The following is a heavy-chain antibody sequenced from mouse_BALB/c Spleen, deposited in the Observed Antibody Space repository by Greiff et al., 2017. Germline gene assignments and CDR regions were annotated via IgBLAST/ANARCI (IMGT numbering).Heavy chain of an antibody. CDR1: GFNIKDTY. D-gene: IGHD2-4*01. V-gene: IGHV14-3*02. Sequence: EVKLMESGAELVKPGASVKLSCTASGFNIKDTYMHWVKQRPEQGLEWIGRIDPANGNTKYDPKFQGKATITADTSSNTAYLQLSSLTSEDTAVYYCARLYDYDEGWGQGTLVTVSA. CDR3: ARLYDYDEG. J-gene: IGHJ3*01. CDR2: IDPANGNT.